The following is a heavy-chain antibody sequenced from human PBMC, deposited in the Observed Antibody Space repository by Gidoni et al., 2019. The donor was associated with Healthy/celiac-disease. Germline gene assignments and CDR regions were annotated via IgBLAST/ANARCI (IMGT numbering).Heavy chain of an antibody. D-gene: IGHD2-8*01. CDR3: ARGGLGYCTNGVCQNWFDP. Sequence: QVQLLQSGAEVTKPGSSVKVSCKASGGTFSSYAISRVRQAPGQGPEWMGGIIPIFGTANYAQKFQGRVTITADESTSTAYMELSSLRSEDTAVYYCARGGLGYCTNGVCQNWFDPWGQGTLVTVSS. V-gene: IGHV1-69*01. CDR1: GGTFSSYA. CDR2: IIPIFGTA. J-gene: IGHJ5*02.